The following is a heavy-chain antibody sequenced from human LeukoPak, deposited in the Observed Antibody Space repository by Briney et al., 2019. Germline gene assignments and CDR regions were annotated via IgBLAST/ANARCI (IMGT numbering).Heavy chain of an antibody. Sequence: SETLSLTCTVSGGSISSGGYYWSWIRQHPGKGLEWIGYIYYSGSTYYNPSLKSRVTISVDTSKNQFSLKLSSVTAADTAVYYCARGARCSSTSCYWDFDYWGQGTLVTVSS. CDR2: IYYSGST. J-gene: IGHJ4*02. V-gene: IGHV4-31*03. CDR3: ARGARCSSTSCYWDFDY. D-gene: IGHD2-2*01. CDR1: GGSISSGGYY.